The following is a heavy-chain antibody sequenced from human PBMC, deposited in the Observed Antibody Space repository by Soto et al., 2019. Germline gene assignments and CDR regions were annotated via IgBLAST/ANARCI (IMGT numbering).Heavy chain of an antibody. CDR3: ARDFMDRARDYKWFDH. CDR2: ININLINT. Sequence: VGSLILSCSSSEFIFSSYLIHLFLQAPVNWPLWVARININLINTKYADSFKGRFTISRDNAKNTLYLQMNSLRAEDTDVYYCARDFMDRARDYKWFDHWGQGTMVPVSS. D-gene: IGHD2-2*03. J-gene: IGHJ5*02. CDR1: EFIFSSYL. V-gene: IGHV3-74*01.